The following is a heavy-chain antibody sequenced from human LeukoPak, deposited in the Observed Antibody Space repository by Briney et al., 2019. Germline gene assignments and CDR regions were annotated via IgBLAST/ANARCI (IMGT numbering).Heavy chain of an antibody. Sequence: GGSLRLSCAASGFAVNTKFMHWVRQAPGKGLEWISVIYSGGLTYYADSVEGRFTISRDNSKNTLYLYMNSLRAEDTAVYYCARDEVTSGGGLEPWGQGALVIVSS. J-gene: IGHJ5*02. D-gene: IGHD3-16*01. CDR1: GFAVNTKF. CDR3: ARDEVTSGGGLEP. CDR2: IYSGGLT. V-gene: IGHV3-53*01.